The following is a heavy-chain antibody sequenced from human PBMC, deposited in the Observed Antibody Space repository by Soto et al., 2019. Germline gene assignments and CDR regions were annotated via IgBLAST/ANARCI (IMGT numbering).Heavy chain of an antibody. CDR2: IYYSGST. CDR3: ARGYGDYSPYIGYYYGMDV. D-gene: IGHD4-17*01. J-gene: IGHJ6*02. CDR1: GVSVSSGSYF. V-gene: IGHV4-61*01. Sequence: SETLSLTCTVSGVSVSSGSYFWSWIRQPPGKGLEWIGYIYYSGSTNYNSSLKSRVTISIDTSKNQFSLKLSSVTAADTAVYYCARGYGDYSPYIGYYYGMDVWGQGTTVTVSS.